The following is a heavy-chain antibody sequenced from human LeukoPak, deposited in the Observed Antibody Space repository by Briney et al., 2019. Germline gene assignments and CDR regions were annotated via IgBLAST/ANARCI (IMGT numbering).Heavy chain of an antibody. V-gene: IGHV1-2*02. CDR2: INPNSGGT. CDR1: GYTFTGYY. J-gene: IGHJ6*03. D-gene: IGHD3-16*01. CDR3: ARDWGNYYYYYMDV. Sequence: ASVKVSCKASGYTFTGYYMHWVRQAPGQGLEWMGWINPNSGGTNYAQKFQGRVTMTRDTSISTAYMVLSRLRSGDTAVYYCARDWGNYYYYYMDVWGKGTTVTVSS.